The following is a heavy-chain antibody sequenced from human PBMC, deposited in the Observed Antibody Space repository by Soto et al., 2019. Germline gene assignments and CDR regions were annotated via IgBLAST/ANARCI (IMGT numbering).Heavy chain of an antibody. V-gene: IGHV1-58*01. CDR2: IVVGSGNT. D-gene: IGHD3-22*01. CDR1: GFTFTSSA. J-gene: IGHJ3*02. Sequence: SVKVSCKASGFTFTSSAVQWVRQARGQRLEWIGWIVVGSGNTNYAQRFQERVTITRDMSTSTAYMELSSLRSEDTAVYYCAAARYYYDSSGSGAFDIWGQGTMVTVSS. CDR3: AAARYYYDSSGSGAFDI.